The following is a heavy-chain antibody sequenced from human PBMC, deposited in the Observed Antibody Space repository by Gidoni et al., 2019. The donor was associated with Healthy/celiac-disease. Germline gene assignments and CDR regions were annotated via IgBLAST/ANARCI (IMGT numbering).Heavy chain of an antibody. V-gene: IGHV3-11*06. J-gene: IGHJ4*02. D-gene: IGHD3-22*01. CDR3: ASRYDSSGYYQFDY. CDR1: GFTFSDYY. Sequence: QVQLVESGGGLVKPGGSLRLSCAASGFTFSDYYMSWIRQAPGKGLEWVSYISSSSSYTNYADSVKGRFTISRDNAKNSLYLQMNSLRAEDTAVYYCASRYDSSGYYQFDYWGQGTLVTVSS. CDR2: ISSSSSYT.